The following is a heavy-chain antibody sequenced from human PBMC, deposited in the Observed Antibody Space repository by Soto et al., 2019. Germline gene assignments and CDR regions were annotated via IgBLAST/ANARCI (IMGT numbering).Heavy chain of an antibody. CDR3: AREAIVVVPAAMPYYDFWSGYFDY. V-gene: IGHV3-7*01. J-gene: IGHJ4*02. CDR1: GYTFSSYW. Sequence: GGSLRLSCLGSGYTFSSYWMSWVRQAPGKGLEWVANIKQDGSEKYYVDSVKGRFTISRDNAKNSLYLQMNSLRAEDTAVYYCAREAIVVVPAAMPYYDFWSGYFDYWGQGTLVTVSS. D-gene: IGHD2-2*01. CDR2: IKQDGSEK.